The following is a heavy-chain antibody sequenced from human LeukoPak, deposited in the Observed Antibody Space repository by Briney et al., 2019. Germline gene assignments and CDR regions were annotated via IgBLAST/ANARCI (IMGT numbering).Heavy chain of an antibody. V-gene: IGHV3-66*01. CDR3: ARVKDFDY. J-gene: IGHJ4*02. CDR1: GFSVSSNY. CDR2: INSGGSR. Sequence: GGSLRLSCVVSGFSVSSNYISWVRQAPGQGKEWVPDINSGGSRYYSDFVRGRFIISRDNTKKKFYLKMNSLRAEDTAVYYCARVKDFDYWGQGTLVTVSS.